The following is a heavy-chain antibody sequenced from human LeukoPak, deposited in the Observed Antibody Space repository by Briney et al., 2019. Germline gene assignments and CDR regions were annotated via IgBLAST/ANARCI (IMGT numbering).Heavy chain of an antibody. CDR3: ARKYSSGWYEYYLDY. D-gene: IGHD6-19*01. Sequence: PSETLSLTCTVSGGSISSYYWSWIRQPPGKGLEWIGYIYYSGSTNYNPSLKSRVTISVDTSKNQFSLKLSSVTAADTAVYYCARKYSSGWYEYYLDYWGQGTLVTVSS. V-gene: IGHV4-59*01. CDR2: IYYSGST. J-gene: IGHJ4*02. CDR1: GGSISSYY.